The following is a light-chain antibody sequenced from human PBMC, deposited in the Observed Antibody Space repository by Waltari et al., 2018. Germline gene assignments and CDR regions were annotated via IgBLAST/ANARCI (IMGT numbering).Light chain of an antibody. CDR2: EVS. CDR1: TRDVGSYPL. CDR3: CSYAGNSIYV. J-gene: IGLJ1*01. Sequence: QSALTQPASVSGSPGQSITISCTGTTRDVGSYPLFSWYQHHPGKAPKPIIFEVSERPSGVSNRFSGSKSGNTASLTISGLQAEDEADYHCCSYAGNSIYVFGTGTRVTVL. V-gene: IGLV2-23*02.